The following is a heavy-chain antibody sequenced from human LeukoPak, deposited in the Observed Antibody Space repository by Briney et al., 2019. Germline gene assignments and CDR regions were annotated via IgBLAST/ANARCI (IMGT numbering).Heavy chain of an antibody. CDR2: ISYDGSNK. V-gene: IGHV3-30*18. CDR1: GFTFSSYG. Sequence: PGRSLRLSCAASGFTFSSYGMHWVRQAPGKGLEWVAVISYDGSNKYYADSVKGRFTISRDNSKNTLYLQMNSLRAEDTAVYYCAKARDTPEYSSSWYKAYYYYYGMDVWGQGTTVTVSS. D-gene: IGHD6-13*01. CDR3: AKARDTPEYSSSWYKAYYYYYGMDV. J-gene: IGHJ6*02.